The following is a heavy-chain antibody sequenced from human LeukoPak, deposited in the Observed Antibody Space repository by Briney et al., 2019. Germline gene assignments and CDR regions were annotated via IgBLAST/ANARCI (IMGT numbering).Heavy chain of an antibody. Sequence: GGSLRLSCAASGFTFSSYWMLWVRQAPGKGLEWVASIKQDGSEKYYVDSMKGRFTISRDNAKNSLYLQMNSLRAEDTALYYCAKGGFGELLISSGFDYWGQGTLVTVSS. CDR2: IKQDGSEK. D-gene: IGHD3-10*01. J-gene: IGHJ4*02. CDR3: AKGGFGELLISSGFDY. V-gene: IGHV3-7*03. CDR1: GFTFSSYW.